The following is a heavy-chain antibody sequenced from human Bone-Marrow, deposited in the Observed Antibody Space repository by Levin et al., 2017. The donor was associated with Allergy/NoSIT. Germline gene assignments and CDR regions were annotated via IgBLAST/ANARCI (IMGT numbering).Heavy chain of an antibody. CDR3: ARDSLHWYFDI. CDR1: GGSIGTFY. Sequence: SETLSLTCTVSGGSIGTFYWSWIRQSPGKGLEWIGYFHSSGSTKYNPSLKSRVTISVDTPKNQVSLRLNSVTAADTAVYCCARDSLHWYFDIWGRGTLVTVSS. J-gene: IGHJ2*01. CDR2: FHSSGST. V-gene: IGHV4-59*12.